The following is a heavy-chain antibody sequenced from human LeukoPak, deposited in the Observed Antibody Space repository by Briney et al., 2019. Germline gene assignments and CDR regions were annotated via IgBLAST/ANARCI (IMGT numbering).Heavy chain of an antibody. J-gene: IGHJ4*02. CDR2: INWNGGST. CDR1: GFTFSDYY. CDR3: ARVYGSGSYFSHSDY. Sequence: GGSLRLSCAASGFTFSDYYMSWVRQAPGKGLEWVSGINWNGGSTGYADSVKGRFTISRDNAKNSLYLQMNSLRAEDTALYYCARVYGSGSYFSHSDYWGQGTLVTVSS. D-gene: IGHD3-10*01. V-gene: IGHV3-20*04.